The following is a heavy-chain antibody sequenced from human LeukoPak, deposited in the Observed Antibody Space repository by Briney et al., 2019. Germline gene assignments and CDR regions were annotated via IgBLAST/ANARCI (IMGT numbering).Heavy chain of an antibody. CDR1: GYTFSSYA. Sequence: ASVKVSCKASGYTFSSYAMHWVRQAPGQRLEWMGWINAGNDNTKYSQNFQGRVTITRDTSASTVYMELSDLRSEDTAVYYCARGFGDYWGQGTLVTVSS. J-gene: IGHJ4*02. V-gene: IGHV1-3*01. CDR3: ARGFGDY. D-gene: IGHD3-16*01. CDR2: INAGNDNT.